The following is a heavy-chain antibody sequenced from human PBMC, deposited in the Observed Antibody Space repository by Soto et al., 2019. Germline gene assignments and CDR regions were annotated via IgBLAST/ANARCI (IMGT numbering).Heavy chain of an antibody. V-gene: IGHV3-30*18. CDR1: GFTFSSYG. CDR3: AKDLGKIVVPAARYYYGMDV. D-gene: IGHD2-2*01. J-gene: IGHJ6*02. Sequence: QVQLVETGGGVVQPGRSLRLSCAASGFTFSSYGMHWVRQAPGKGLEWVAVISYDGSNKYYADSVKGRFTISRDNSKNTLYLQMNSLRAEDTAVYYCAKDLGKIVVPAARYYYGMDVWGQGTTVTVSS. CDR2: ISYDGSNK.